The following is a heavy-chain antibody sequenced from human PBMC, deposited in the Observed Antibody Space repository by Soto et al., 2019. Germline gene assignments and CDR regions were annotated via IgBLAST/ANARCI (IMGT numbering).Heavy chain of an antibody. Sequence: QVQLQESGPGLVKPSETLLLTCTVSGGSINNYYWSWIRQPPGTGLEFIGYIYYAGTTTYNPSLRSRVTISVDTSKNQFSLKLSSVTAADTAVYYCARLGGYYQALDSWGQGTLLTVSS. D-gene: IGHD3-22*01. J-gene: IGHJ4*02. CDR3: ARLGGYYQALDS. CDR2: IYYAGTT. CDR1: GGSINNYY. V-gene: IGHV4-59*08.